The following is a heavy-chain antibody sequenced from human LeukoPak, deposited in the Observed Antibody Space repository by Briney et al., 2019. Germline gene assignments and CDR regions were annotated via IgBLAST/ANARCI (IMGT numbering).Heavy chain of an antibody. V-gene: IGHV4-61*05. CDR1: GGSISSSSYY. J-gene: IGHJ5*02. Sequence: SETLSLTCTVSGGSISSSSYYWGWIRQPPGKGLEWIGYIYYSGSTNYNPSLKSRVTISVDTSKNQFSLKLSSVTAADTAVYYCARGVHYYGSGSYPNWFDPGAREPWSPSPQ. CDR3: ARGVHYYGSGSYPNWFDP. D-gene: IGHD3-10*01. CDR2: IYYSGST.